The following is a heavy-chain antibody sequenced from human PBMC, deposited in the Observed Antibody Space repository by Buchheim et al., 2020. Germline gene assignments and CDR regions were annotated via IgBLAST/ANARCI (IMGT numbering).Heavy chain of an antibody. CDR3: ARLNYAEKYYYYYGMDV. CDR2: IYSGGST. CDR1: GFTVSSNY. V-gene: IGHV3-66*04. D-gene: IGHD4-11*01. J-gene: IGHJ6*02. Sequence: EVQLVESGGGLVQPGGSLRLSCAASGFTVSSNYMSWVRQAPGKGLEWVSVIYSGGSTYYADSVKGRFTIPRDKSKNTLYHPMNSLRAEDTAVYYCARLNYAEKYYYYYGMDVWGQGTT.